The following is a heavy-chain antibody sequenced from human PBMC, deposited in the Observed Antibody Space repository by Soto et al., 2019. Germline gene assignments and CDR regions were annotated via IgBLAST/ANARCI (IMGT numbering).Heavy chain of an antibody. CDR1: GGSISSGGYY. D-gene: IGHD4-17*01. Sequence: SDTLSLTCTVSGGSISSGGYYWSWIRQHPGKGLEWIGYIYYSGTAYYDPPLKSRVTMSIDTSKNQFSLRLSSVTAADTAVYYCARAPDYRWWYFDLWGRGSLVTVSS. J-gene: IGHJ2*01. CDR2: IYYSGTA. V-gene: IGHV4-31*03. CDR3: ARAPDYRWWYFDL.